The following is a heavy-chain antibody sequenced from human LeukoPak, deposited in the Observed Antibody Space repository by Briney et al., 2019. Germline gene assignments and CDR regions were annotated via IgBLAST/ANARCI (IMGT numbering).Heavy chain of an antibody. Sequence: ASVKVSCKASGYSFSTYGISWVRQAPGQGLEWMGWISAYNGNTNYAQKLHGRVTMTTDTSTSTAYMELRSLRSDDTAVYYCAREAGSHYYDSSGYFDYWGQGTLVTVSS. CDR1: GYSFSTYG. D-gene: IGHD3-22*01. J-gene: IGHJ4*02. V-gene: IGHV1-18*01. CDR2: ISAYNGNT. CDR3: AREAGSHYYDSSGYFDY.